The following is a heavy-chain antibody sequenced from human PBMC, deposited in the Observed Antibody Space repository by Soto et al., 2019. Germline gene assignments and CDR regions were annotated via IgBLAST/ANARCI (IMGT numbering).Heavy chain of an antibody. CDR1: GFTFSSHA. V-gene: IGHV3-23*01. J-gene: IGHJ4*02. D-gene: IGHD6-6*01. CDR3: ARISTVSSNFDY. CDR2: ISADGFNA. Sequence: HPGGSLRLSCGASGFTFSSHAMGWVRRAPGKGLEWVSSISADGFNAFYGDSVKGRFTLSRDNSKNTLYLQMYSLRVEDTAGYYCARISTVSSNFDYWGQGALVTVSS.